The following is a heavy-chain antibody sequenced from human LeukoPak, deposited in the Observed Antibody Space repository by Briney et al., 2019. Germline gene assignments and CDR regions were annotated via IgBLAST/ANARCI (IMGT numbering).Heavy chain of an antibody. V-gene: IGHV4-59*01. Sequence: SETLSLTCTVSGGSISHYYWSWIRQPPGKGLEWIGYIYYSGTTNYNPSLKSRVTISVDTSKNQFSLKLNSVTAADTTVYYCAREDPRTKVPEGMDVWGQGTTVTVSS. CDR2: IYYSGTT. CDR1: GGSISHYY. D-gene: IGHD4/OR15-4a*01. CDR3: AREDPRTKVPEGMDV. J-gene: IGHJ6*02.